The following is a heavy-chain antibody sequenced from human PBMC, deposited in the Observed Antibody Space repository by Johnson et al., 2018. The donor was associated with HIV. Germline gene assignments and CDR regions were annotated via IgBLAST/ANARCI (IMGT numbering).Heavy chain of an antibody. J-gene: IGHJ3*02. CDR1: GFTVSSNY. CDR2: ISSSGSTI. Sequence: QVQLVESGGGLVQPGGSLRLSCAASGFTVSSNYMSWIRQAPGKGLEWVSYISSSGSTIYYADSVKGRFPISRDNAKNSRYLQMNSLRAEDTAVYYCARVLGGFDAFDIWGQGTMVTVSS. V-gene: IGHV3-11*04. D-gene: IGHD3-9*01. CDR3: ARVLGGFDAFDI.